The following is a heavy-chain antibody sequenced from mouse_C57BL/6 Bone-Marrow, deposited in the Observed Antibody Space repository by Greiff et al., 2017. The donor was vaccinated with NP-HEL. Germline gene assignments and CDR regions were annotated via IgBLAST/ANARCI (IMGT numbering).Heavy chain of an antibody. V-gene: IGHV1-69*01. CDR1: GYTFTSYW. CDR2: IDPSDSYT. CDR3: ARSHYYDYGYFDY. J-gene: IGHJ2*01. D-gene: IGHD2-4*01. Sequence: QVQLQQPGAELVMPGASVKLSCKASGYTFTSYWMHWVKQRPGQGLEWIGEIDPSDSYTTYNQKFKGKSTLTVYKSSSTAYMQLSSLTSEDSAVYYCARSHYYDYGYFDYWGQGTTLTVSS.